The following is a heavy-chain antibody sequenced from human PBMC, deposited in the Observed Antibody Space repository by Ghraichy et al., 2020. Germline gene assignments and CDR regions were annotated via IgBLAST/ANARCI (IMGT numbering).Heavy chain of an antibody. CDR1: GFTFRSYA. V-gene: IGHV3-23*01. CDR3: AKNRGSWYSDC. D-gene: IGHD6-13*01. Sequence: GSLRLSCEASGFTFRSYAMSWVRQPPGKGLEWVSGISGSGGGTYFADSVKGRFTISRDNSKNTLYLQMNSLRAEDTAVYYCAKNRGSWYSDCWGQGTLVTVSS. J-gene: IGHJ4*02. CDR2: ISGSGGGT.